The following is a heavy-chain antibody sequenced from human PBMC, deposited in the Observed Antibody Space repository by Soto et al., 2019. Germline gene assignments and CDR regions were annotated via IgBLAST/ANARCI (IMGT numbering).Heavy chain of an antibody. CDR2: VIPSFGTA. V-gene: IGHV1-69*01. D-gene: IGHD6-13*01. J-gene: IGHJ4*02. CDR3: ASSYGTSWYGDY. Sequence: QVQLVQSGAEVKKPGSSVKVSCKASGGTFNNYAVTWVRQAPGQGLEWMGGVIPSFGTANYAQKFQGRATITPDESTSTVDMELSSLKSDDTAVYFCASSYGTSWYGDYWGQGPLVTVSS. CDR1: GGTFNNYA.